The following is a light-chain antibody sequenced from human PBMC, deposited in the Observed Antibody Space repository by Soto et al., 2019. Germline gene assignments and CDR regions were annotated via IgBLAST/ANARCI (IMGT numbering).Light chain of an antibody. CDR2: GAS. Sequence: EIVLTQSPGTLSLSPGERATLSCRASQSVSSSYLAWYQQKPGQAPRLLIYGASSRATGIPDRFSGSGSVTYFTLIISSLEPEDFAVYSCQQYGSSPVTFGPGTKVDIK. V-gene: IGKV3-20*01. J-gene: IGKJ3*01. CDR1: QSVSSSY. CDR3: QQYGSSPVT.